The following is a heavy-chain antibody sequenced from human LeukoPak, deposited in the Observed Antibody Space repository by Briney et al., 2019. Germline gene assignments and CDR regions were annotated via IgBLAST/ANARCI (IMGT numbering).Heavy chain of an antibody. CDR1: GGSISSYY. CDR2: IYYSGST. J-gene: IGHJ6*03. Sequence: PSETLSLTCTVSGGSISSYYWSWIRQPPGKGLEWIGYIYYSGSTNYNPSLKSRVTISVDTSKNQFSLKLSSVTAADTAVYYCARVSVATSANYYYYYMDVWGKGTTVTISS. D-gene: IGHD5-12*01. CDR3: ARVSVATSANYYYYYMDV. V-gene: IGHV4-59*12.